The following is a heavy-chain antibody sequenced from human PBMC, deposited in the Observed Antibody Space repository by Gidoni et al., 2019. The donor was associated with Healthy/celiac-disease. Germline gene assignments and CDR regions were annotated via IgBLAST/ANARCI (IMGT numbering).Heavy chain of an antibody. V-gene: IGHV1-58*01. J-gene: IGHJ4*02. CDR3: AAGYCSGGSCYSIYFDY. Sequence: QMQLVQSGTEVKKPGTSVKVSCKASGFTFTSSAVQWVRQARGQRLEWIGWLVVGSGNTNYAQKFQERVTITRDMSTSTAYMELSSLRSEDTAVYYCAAGYCSGGSCYSIYFDYWGQGTLVIVSS. D-gene: IGHD2-15*01. CDR1: GFTFTSSA. CDR2: LVVGSGNT.